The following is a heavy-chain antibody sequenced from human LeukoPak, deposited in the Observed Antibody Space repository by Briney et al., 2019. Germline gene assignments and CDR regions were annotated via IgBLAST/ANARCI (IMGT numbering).Heavy chain of an antibody. V-gene: IGHV3-48*04. CDR3: ARDHEFNAFDI. CDR2: ISSSSSTI. J-gene: IGHJ3*02. Sequence: GGSLRLSCAASGFTFSSYSMNWVRQAPGKGLEWVSYISSSSSTIYYADSVKGRFTISRDNAKNSLYLQMNSLRAEDTAVYYCARDHEFNAFDIWGQGTMVTVSS. CDR1: GFTFSSYS.